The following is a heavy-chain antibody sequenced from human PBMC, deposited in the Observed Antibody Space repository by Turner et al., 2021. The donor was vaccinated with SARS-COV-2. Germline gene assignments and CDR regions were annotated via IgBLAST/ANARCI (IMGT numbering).Heavy chain of an antibody. J-gene: IGHJ6*02. CDR3: ANSLQQLVSRGYYYYYGMDV. CDR1: GLPFSSYG. D-gene: IGHD6-6*01. Sequence: QVQLVESGGGVVEPGRSLRRPWAASGLPFSSYGMHWVRQAPGKGLGWVAVISYDGSNKYYADSVKGRFTISRDNSKNTLYLQMNSLRAEDTAVYYCANSLQQLVSRGYYYYYGMDVWGQGTTVTVSS. CDR2: ISYDGSNK. V-gene: IGHV3-30*18.